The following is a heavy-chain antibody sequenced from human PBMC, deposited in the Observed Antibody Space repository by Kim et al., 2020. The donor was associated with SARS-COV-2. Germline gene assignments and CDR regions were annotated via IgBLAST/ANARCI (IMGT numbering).Heavy chain of an antibody. D-gene: IGHD3-22*01. J-gene: IGHJ4*02. CDR2: IRSKRYDETT. V-gene: IGHV3-49*03. CDR1: GLNFADYA. Sequence: GGSLRLSCTTSGLNFADYAMSWFRQAPGKGLEWVAFIRSKRYDETTEYAAAVKGRFIISRDDSKRIAYLQMNGLKTEDTAVDYCTSGPYYYDSAAYYHDYWGQGTLVPVSS. CDR3: TSGPYYYDSAAYYHDY.